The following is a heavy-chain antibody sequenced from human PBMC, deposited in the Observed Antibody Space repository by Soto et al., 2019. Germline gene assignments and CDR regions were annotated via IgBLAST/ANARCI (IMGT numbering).Heavy chain of an antibody. CDR1: GGSFSRYY. D-gene: IGHD3-9*01. CDR3: WGILGYFDRQVKFDY. J-gene: IGHJ4*02. V-gene: IGHV4-34*01. Sequence: QVQLQQWGAGLLKPSETLSLTCAVYGGSFSRYYWSWIRQPPGKGLEWIGEINHSGSTNYNPSLRSRGTVSIDPSKNQFPLKLGSVTAAAKGGDYCWGILGYFDRQVKFDYWGQGTLVTVSS. CDR2: INHSGST.